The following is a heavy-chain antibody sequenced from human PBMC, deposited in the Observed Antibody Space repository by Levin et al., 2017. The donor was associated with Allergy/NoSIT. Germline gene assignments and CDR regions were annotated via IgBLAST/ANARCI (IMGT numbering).Heavy chain of an antibody. CDR3: VWRSDRTHDY. Sequence: GGSLRLSCAASGFAFNVNAMSWVRQAPGKGLEWVSAIGASGGTTYYADSVEGRFTISRDNSKNPLYLQMNSLRVEDSAVYYCVWRSDRTHDYWGQGTVVTVSS. V-gene: IGHV3-23*01. CDR2: IGASGGTT. D-gene: IGHD2-21*01. CDR1: GFAFNVNA. J-gene: IGHJ4*02.